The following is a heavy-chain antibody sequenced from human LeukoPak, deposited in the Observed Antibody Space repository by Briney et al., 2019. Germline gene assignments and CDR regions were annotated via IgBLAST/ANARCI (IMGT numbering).Heavy chain of an antibody. CDR1: GYTFTGYY. D-gene: IGHD6-6*01. J-gene: IGHJ4*02. V-gene: IGHV1-2*06. CDR2: INPNSGGT. Sequence: ASVKVSCKASGYTFTGYYMHWVRQAPGQGLEWMGRINPNSGGTNYAQKFQCRITMTTDTSISTAYMELSRLRSDDTAVYYCARDSSRPAGYWGQGTLVTVSS. CDR3: ARDSSRPAGY.